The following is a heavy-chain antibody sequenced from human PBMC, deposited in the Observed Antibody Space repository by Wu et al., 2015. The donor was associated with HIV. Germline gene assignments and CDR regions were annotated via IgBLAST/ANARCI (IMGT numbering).Heavy chain of an antibody. D-gene: IGHD6-19*01. CDR2: ISAYNGNT. Sequence: QVQLVQSGAEVKKPGASVKVSCKASGYIFTNYGISWVRQAPGQGLEWMGWISAYNGNTNYAQKLQDRVTMTTDTSTSTAYMELRSLRSDDTAVYYCARDSNAKAVANTGGTYWGQGTLVTVSS. V-gene: IGHV1-18*01. CDR1: GYIFTNYG. J-gene: IGHJ4*02. CDR3: ARDSNAKAVANTGGTY.